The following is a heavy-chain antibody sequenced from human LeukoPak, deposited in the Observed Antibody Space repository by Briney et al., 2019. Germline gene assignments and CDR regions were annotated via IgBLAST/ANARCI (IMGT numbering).Heavy chain of an antibody. J-gene: IGHJ4*02. Sequence: SVKVSCKASGGTFSSYAISWARQAPGQGLEWMGRIIPILGIANYAQKFQGRVTITADKSTSTAYMELSSLRSEDTAVYYCARTYYYGSGSYTRFDYWGQGTLVTVSS. CDR1: GGTFSSYA. D-gene: IGHD3-10*01. CDR2: IIPILGIA. CDR3: ARTYYYGSGSYTRFDY. V-gene: IGHV1-69*04.